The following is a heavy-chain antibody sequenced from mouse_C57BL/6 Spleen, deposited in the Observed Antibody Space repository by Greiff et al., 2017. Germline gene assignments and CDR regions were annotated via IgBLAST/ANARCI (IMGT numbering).Heavy chain of an antibody. V-gene: IGHV1-80*01. CDR1: GYAFSSYW. Sequence: VQLQQSGAELVKPGASVKISCKASGYAFSSYWMNWVKQRPGKGLEWIGQIYPGDGDTNYTGKFKGKATLTADKSSSTAYMQLSSLTSEDSAVYFCARGSSSGYNYAMDYWGQGTSVTVAS. J-gene: IGHJ4*01. CDR3: ARGSSSGYNYAMDY. D-gene: IGHD3-2*02. CDR2: IYPGDGDT.